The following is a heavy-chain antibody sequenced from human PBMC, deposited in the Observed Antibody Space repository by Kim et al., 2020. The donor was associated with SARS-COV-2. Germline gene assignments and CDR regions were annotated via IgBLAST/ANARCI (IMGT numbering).Heavy chain of an antibody. CDR3: ARTMAAAGKGIPSNWFDP. J-gene: IGHJ5*02. CDR2: TYYRSKWYN. V-gene: IGHV6-1*01. D-gene: IGHD6-13*01. Sequence: SQTLSLTCAISGDSVSSNSAAWNWIRQSPSRGLEWLGRTYYRSKWYNDYAVSVKSRITINPDTSKNQFSLQLNSVTPEDTAVYYCARTMAAAGKGIPSNWFDPWGQGTLVTVSS. CDR1: GDSVSSNSAA.